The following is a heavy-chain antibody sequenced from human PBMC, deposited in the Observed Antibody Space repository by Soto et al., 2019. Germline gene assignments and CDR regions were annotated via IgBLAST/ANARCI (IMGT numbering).Heavy chain of an antibody. CDR2: ISSGSAYI. CDR3: ARDQGGSYDSVFDP. CDR1: TFSMYS. Sequence: EVQVVESGGGLVKPGGSLRLSCTFTFSMYSMNWVRQAPGKGLEWVASISSGSAYIKYAESVKGRFTISRDNAKNSLHLQMNSLRDEDTAIYHCARDQGGSYDSVFDPWGQGTLVTVSS. D-gene: IGHD1-26*01. J-gene: IGHJ5*02. V-gene: IGHV3-21*06.